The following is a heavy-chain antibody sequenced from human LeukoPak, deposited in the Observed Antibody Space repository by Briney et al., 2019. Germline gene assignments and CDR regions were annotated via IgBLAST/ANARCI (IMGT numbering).Heavy chain of an antibody. V-gene: IGHV4-59*01. Sequence: SETLSLTCTVSGGSISSYYWSWIRQPPGKGLEWIGYIYYSGSTNYNPSLKSRVTISVDTFKNQFSLRLSSVTAADTAVYYCAREGGSYDSSGYVDYWGQGTLVTVSS. CDR1: GGSISSYY. CDR3: AREGGSYDSSGYVDY. D-gene: IGHD3-22*01. CDR2: IYYSGST. J-gene: IGHJ4*02.